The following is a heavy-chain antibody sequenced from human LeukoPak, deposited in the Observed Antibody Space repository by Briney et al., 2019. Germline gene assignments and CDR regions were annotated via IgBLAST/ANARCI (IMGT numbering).Heavy chain of an antibody. CDR3: AKDVYNYYDTSGYYS. CDR2: IKEDGSEK. D-gene: IGHD3-22*01. V-gene: IGHV3-7*03. CDR1: GFGFSDYW. Sequence: GGSLRLSCEASGFGFSDYWMNWVRQAPGKGLEWVANIKEDGSEKNYVDSVKGRFTISRDNAKNSLYLQMNSLRAEDTALYYCAKDVYNYYDTSGYYSWGQGTQVTVSS. J-gene: IGHJ4*02.